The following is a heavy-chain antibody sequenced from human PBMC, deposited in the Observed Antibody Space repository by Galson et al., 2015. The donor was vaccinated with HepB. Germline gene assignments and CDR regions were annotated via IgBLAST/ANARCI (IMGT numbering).Heavy chain of an antibody. CDR2: IWYDGSNK. Sequence: SLRLSCAASGFTFSSYGMHWVRQAPGKGLEWVAVIWYDGSNKYYADSVKGRFTISRDNSKNTLYLQMNSLRAEDTAVYYCAKGGVRRRYCGGDCYPTMYYFDYWGQGTLVTVSS. D-gene: IGHD2-21*02. CDR3: AKGGVRRRYCGGDCYPTMYYFDY. J-gene: IGHJ4*02. V-gene: IGHV3-33*06. CDR1: GFTFSSYG.